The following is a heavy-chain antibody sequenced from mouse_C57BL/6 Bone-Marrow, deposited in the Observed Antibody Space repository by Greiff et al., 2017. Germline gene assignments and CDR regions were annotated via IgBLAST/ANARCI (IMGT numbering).Heavy chain of an antibody. V-gene: IGHV1-55*01. D-gene: IGHD1-1*01. Sequence: VKLQQPGAELVKPGASVKMSCKASGYTFTSYWITWVKQRPGQGLEWIGDIYPGSGSTNYNEKFKSKATLTVDTSSSTAYMQLSSLTSEDSAVYYCARKDGSSYRYFDVWGTGTTVTVSS. CDR2: IYPGSGST. CDR3: ARKDGSSYRYFDV. J-gene: IGHJ1*03. CDR1: GYTFTSYW.